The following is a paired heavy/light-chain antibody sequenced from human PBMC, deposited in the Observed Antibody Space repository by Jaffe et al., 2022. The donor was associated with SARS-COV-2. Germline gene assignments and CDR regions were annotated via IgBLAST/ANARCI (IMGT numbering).Heavy chain of an antibody. CDR2: IDPDGSII. Sequence: EVQLVESGGGLVQPGGSLRLSCAASGFIFSNYWMHWVRQAPGKGLVWVSRIDPDGSIINYADSVEGRFTISRDNAKNTVYLQMNSLRVEDTALYYCTKDLTGRVDYWGQGTLVTVSS. J-gene: IGHJ4*02. CDR3: TKDLTGRVDY. CDR1: GFIFSNYW. V-gene: IGHV3-74*01. D-gene: IGHD3-10*01.
Light chain of an antibody. CDR3: ISYTSRSTYV. CDR2: DVT. J-gene: IGLJ1*01. Sequence: QSALTQPASVSGSPGQSIAISCTGTSSDVGGYNYVSWYQQYPGKAPKLLIYDVTNRPSGVPDRFSGSKSGNTASLTISGLQGEDEADYYCISYTSRSTYVFGTVTTVTVL. CDR1: SSDVGGYNY. V-gene: IGLV2-14*01.